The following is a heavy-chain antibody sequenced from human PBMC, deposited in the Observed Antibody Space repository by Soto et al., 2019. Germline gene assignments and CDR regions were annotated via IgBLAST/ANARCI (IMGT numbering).Heavy chain of an antibody. CDR1: GGTFSSYA. CDR2: IIPIFGTA. Sequence: SVKVSCKASGGTFSSYAISWVRQAPGQGLEWMGGIIPIFGTANYAQKFQGRVTITADESTSTAYMELSSLRSEDTAVYYCARDHYYDSSGYLWFDPGGQGTLVTVSS. CDR3: ARDHYYDSSGYLWFDP. J-gene: IGHJ5*02. V-gene: IGHV1-69*13. D-gene: IGHD3-22*01.